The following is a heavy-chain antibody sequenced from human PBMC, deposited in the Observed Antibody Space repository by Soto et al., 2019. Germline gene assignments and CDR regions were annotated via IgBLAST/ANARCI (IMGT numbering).Heavy chain of an antibody. CDR2: IGGSGRTT. CDR1: AFTLTNYA. CDR3: AKSRYSDSSGDFYDY. Sequence: PGGSLRLSCTASAFTLTNYAMSWVRQAQGKGREGLSGIGGSGRTTDYADSVKGRFTISRDNSNHPLFLQMNSLRAEDTAVYYCAKSRYSDSSGDFYDYWGQGTLVTVSS. D-gene: IGHD3-22*01. J-gene: IGHJ4*02. V-gene: IGHV3-23*01.